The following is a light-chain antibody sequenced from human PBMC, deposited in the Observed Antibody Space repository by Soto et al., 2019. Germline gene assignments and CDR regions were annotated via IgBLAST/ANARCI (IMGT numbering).Light chain of an antibody. CDR1: QSVSSH. J-gene: IGKJ5*01. CDR2: GAS. Sequence: EIVMTQSPVTLSVSPGERATLSCRVSQSVSSHLAWYQHKPGQATRLLIYGASTRAYGIPARFSGSGSETDFTLTISGLQSEDSAFYYCQQYHNWPPITFGQGTRLEIK. V-gene: IGKV3-15*01. CDR3: QQYHNWPPIT.